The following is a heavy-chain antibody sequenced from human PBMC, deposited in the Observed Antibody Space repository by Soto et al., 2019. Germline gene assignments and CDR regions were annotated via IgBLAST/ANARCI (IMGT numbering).Heavy chain of an antibody. Sequence: QVQLVESGGGVVQPGRSLRLSSAASGFTLSSYGMHWVRQAPGKGLEWVAVIWYDGSNKYYADSVKGRFTISRDNSKNTLYLQMNSLRAEDTAVYYCARDPKEGAAYFDYWGQGTLVTVSS. CDR3: ARDPKEGAAYFDY. D-gene: IGHD1-26*01. V-gene: IGHV3-33*01. J-gene: IGHJ4*02. CDR2: IWYDGSNK. CDR1: GFTLSSYG.